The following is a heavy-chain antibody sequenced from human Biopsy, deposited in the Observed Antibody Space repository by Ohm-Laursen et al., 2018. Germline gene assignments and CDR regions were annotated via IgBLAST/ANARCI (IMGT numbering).Heavy chain of an antibody. CDR3: ARDPHGEGRDYGSYFDY. V-gene: IGHV1-18*01. Sequence: SSVKVSCKAPGGTFSNYGISWVRQAPGQGLEWMGWISAYNGHTKFARKFQDRVTMTTDTSTTTAYMDLRSLRSDDTAVYYCARDPHGEGRDYGSYFDYWGQGTLVTVSS. CDR2: ISAYNGHT. D-gene: IGHD4-17*01. CDR1: GGTFSNYG. J-gene: IGHJ4*02.